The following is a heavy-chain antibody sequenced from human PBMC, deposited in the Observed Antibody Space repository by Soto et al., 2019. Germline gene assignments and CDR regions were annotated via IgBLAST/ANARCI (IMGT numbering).Heavy chain of an antibody. V-gene: IGHV4-31*03. Sequence: QVQLQESGPGLVKPSQTLSLTCSVSGGSISSGGYYWTWLRQHPQKGLEWIGHVYYSTSTYYNPSFKSRATISEDTSKNHFSLKLSSVTAADTAVYYCARGYSRSGSYNWFDPWGQGTLVTVSS. J-gene: IGHJ5*02. D-gene: IGHD3-10*01. CDR3: ARGYSRSGSYNWFDP. CDR1: GGSISSGGYY. CDR2: VYYSTST.